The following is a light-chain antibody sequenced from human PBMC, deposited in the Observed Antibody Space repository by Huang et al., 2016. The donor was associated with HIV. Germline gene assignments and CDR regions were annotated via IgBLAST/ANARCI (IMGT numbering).Light chain of an antibody. CDR2: DTS. CDR1: QSVSSY. Sequence: EIVLTQSPATLSLSPGERATLSCRASQSVSSYLAWYQQKPGQAPRLLIYDTSNRATGIPARFSGSGSGTDFTLTISSLEPEDFAVYFCQHRSNWPLTFGGGTRVEIK. CDR3: QHRSNWPLT. V-gene: IGKV3-11*01. J-gene: IGKJ4*01.